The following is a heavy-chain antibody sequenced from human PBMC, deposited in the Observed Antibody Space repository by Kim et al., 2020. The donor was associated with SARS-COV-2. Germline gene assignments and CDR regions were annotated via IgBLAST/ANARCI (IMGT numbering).Heavy chain of an antibody. CDR1: GFTFSSYG. CDR2: IWYDGSNK. Sequence: GGSLRLSCAASGFTFSSYGMHWVRQAPGKGLEWVAVIWYDGSNKYYADSVKGRFTISRDNSKNTLYLQMNSLRAEDTAVYYCARDRFTTATEGMDVWGQGTTVTVSS. V-gene: IGHV3-33*01. CDR3: ARDRFTTATEGMDV. D-gene: IGHD3-3*01. J-gene: IGHJ6*02.